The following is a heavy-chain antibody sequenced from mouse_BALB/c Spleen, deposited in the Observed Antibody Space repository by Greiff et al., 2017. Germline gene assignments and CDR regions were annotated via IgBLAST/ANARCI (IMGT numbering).Heavy chain of an antibody. D-gene: IGHD2-4*01. CDR2: ISNGGGST. CDR3: ARRDYDVAFAY. Sequence: EVMLVESGGGLVQPGGSLKLSCAASGFTFSSYTMSWVRQTPEKRLEWVAYISNGGGSTYYPDTVRGRFTISRDNAKNTLYLQMSSLKSEDTAMYYCARRDYDVAFAYWGQGTLVTVSA. J-gene: IGHJ3*01. CDR1: GFTFSSYT. V-gene: IGHV5-12-2*01.